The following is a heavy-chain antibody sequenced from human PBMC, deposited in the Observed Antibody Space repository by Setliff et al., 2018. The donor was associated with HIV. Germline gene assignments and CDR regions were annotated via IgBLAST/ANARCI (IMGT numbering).Heavy chain of an antibody. J-gene: IGHJ4*02. Sequence: PSETLSLTCAVYGGSFSGYYWSWIRQPPGKGLEWIGEINHSGSTNYNPSLKSRVTISVDTSKNQFSLKLSSVIAADTAVYYCARRAGTSFFDYWGQGTLVTVS. CDR1: GGSFSGYY. CDR2: INHSGST. CDR3: ARRAGTSFFDY. D-gene: IGHD6-19*01. V-gene: IGHV4-34*01.